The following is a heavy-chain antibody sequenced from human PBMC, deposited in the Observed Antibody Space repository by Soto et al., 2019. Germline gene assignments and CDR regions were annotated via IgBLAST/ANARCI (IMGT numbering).Heavy chain of an antibody. D-gene: IGHD3-3*01. J-gene: IGHJ6*02. V-gene: IGHV3-23*01. CDR1: GFTFSSYA. CDR3: AVDFWTSSHLYGMGD. Sequence: EVHLLESGGGLVQPGGSLRLSCAASGFTFSSYAMTWVRQAPGKGLEWVSTITSGGNTYYADSVKGRFTISRDNSKNTLYLQMNSLRAEDTAVYYCAVDFWTSSHLYGMGDWGQRTTVTVSS. CDR2: ITSGGNT.